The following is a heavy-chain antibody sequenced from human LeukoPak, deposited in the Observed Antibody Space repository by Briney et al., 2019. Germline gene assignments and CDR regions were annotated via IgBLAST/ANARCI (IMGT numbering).Heavy chain of an antibody. CDR3: ASGSSLDGSSGWPTHYY. V-gene: IGHV1-2*02. J-gene: IGHJ4*02. D-gene: IGHD6-19*01. Sequence: ASVKVSCKASGYTFTGCYMHWVRQAPGRGLEWMGWINPNSGGTHYAQKFQGRVTMTRDTSISTAYMELSSLRSDDTALYYCASGSSLDGSSGWPTHYYWGQGALVTVSS. CDR2: INPNSGGT. CDR1: GYTFTGCY.